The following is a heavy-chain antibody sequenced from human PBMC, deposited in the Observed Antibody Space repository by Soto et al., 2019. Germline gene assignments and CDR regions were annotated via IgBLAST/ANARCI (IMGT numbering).Heavy chain of an antibody. J-gene: IGHJ3*02. CDR3: ASTQPDIVVVPAAPIGI. CDR1: GYTFTSYA. D-gene: IGHD2-2*01. CDR2: INAGNGNT. Sequence: EASVKVSCKASGYTFTSYAMHWVRQAPGQRLEWMGWINAGNGNTKYSQKFQGRVTITRDTSASTAYMELSSLRSEDTAVYYCASTQPDIVVVPAAPIGIWGQGTMVTVSS. V-gene: IGHV1-3*01.